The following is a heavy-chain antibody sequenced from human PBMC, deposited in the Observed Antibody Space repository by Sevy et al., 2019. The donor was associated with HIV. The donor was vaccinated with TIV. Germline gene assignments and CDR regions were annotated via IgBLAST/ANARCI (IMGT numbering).Heavy chain of an antibody. CDR1: GFTFSSYS. CDR3: ARDSLSSSWYGVLDP. Sequence: GGSLRLSCAASGFTFSSYSMSWVRQAPGKGLEWVSSISSSSSYMYYADSVKGRFTISRDNAKNSLYLQMNSLRAEDTAVYYCARDSLSSSWYGVLDPWGQGTLVTVSS. D-gene: IGHD6-13*01. J-gene: IGHJ5*02. CDR2: ISSSSSYM. V-gene: IGHV3-21*01.